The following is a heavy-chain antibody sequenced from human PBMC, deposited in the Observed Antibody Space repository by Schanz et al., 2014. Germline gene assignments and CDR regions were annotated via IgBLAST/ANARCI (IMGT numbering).Heavy chain of an antibody. CDR1: GFTFSRYW. D-gene: IGHD5-18*01. J-gene: IGHJ4*02. CDR2: LNFDETYT. Sequence: EVQLVEFGGELIQPGGSLRLSCEASGFTFSRYWMHWVRQAPGKGLEWVSRLNFDETYTSYADSVKGRFTISRDNAKNTVYLQMTSLRVEDTAVYYCARGGADSAMAHEYWGRGTLVTVSS. V-gene: IGHV3-74*01. CDR3: ARGGADSAMAHEY.